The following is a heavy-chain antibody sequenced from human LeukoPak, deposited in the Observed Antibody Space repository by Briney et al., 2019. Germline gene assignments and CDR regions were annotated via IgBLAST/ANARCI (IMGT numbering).Heavy chain of an antibody. V-gene: IGHV4-34*01. Sequence: PSETLSLTCAVYGGSFSGYYWSWIRQSPGKGLEWIGEITHTGTTNYNPSLKSRVTISLDTSKNQFSLKLSSVTAADTAVYYCAYSTVLIRGYYWGQGTLVTVSS. CDR2: ITHTGTT. CDR1: GGSFSGYY. J-gene: IGHJ4*02. CDR3: AYSTVLIRGYY. D-gene: IGHD4-23*01.